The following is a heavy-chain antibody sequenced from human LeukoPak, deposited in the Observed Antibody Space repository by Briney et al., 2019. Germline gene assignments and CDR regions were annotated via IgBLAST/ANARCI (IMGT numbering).Heavy chain of an antibody. CDR3: ARDVHEYLVIYY. CDR2: INPNNGCT. Sequence: ASVKVSCKASGYTFTDYYIHWVRQAPGQGPEWMVWINPNNGCTNYAQKFQGRVTMTTDTSITTAYMELSRLRSDATAVYYCARDVHEYLVIYYWGQGTLVTVPS. J-gene: IGHJ4*02. CDR1: GYTFTDYY. D-gene: IGHD2/OR15-2a*01. V-gene: IGHV1-2*02.